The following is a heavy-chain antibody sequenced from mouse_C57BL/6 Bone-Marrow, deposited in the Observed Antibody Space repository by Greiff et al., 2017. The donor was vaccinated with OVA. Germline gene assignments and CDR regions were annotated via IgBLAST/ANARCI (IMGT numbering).Heavy chain of an antibody. J-gene: IGHJ4*01. D-gene: IGHD2-1*01. V-gene: IGHV1-69*01. CDR1: GYTFTSYW. CDR2: IDPSDSYT. Sequence: VQLQQPGAELVMPGASVKLSCKASGYTFTSYWMHWVKQRPGQGLEWIGEIDPSDSYTNYNQKFKGKSTLTVDKSSSTAYMQLSSLTSEDSAVYYCASLPYGNPYYYAMDYWGQGTSVTVSS. CDR3: ASLPYGNPYYYAMDY.